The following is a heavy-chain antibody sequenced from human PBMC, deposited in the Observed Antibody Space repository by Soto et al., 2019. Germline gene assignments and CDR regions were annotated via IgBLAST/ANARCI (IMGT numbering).Heavy chain of an antibody. V-gene: IGHV1-69*02. CDR1: GYTFTTYY. CDR3: ARMTPGRAYYDFWSGDERYYYYYYMDV. J-gene: IGHJ6*03. CDR2: IIPILGIA. D-gene: IGHD3-3*01. Sequence: SVKVSCKASGYTFTTYYTHWVRQAPGQGLEWMGRIIPILGIANYAQKFQGRVTITADKSTSTAYMELSSLRSEDTAVYYCARMTPGRAYYDFWSGDERYYYYYYMDVWGKGTTVTVSS.